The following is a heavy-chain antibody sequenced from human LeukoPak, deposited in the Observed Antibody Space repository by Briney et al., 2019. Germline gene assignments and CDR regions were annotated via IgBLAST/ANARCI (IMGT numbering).Heavy chain of an antibody. J-gene: IGHJ4*02. V-gene: IGHV3-7*05. CDR2: MKEDGSEK. D-gene: IGHD4-17*01. CDR1: GFTFSSYW. Sequence: GGSLRLSCVVSGFTFSSYWMSWVRQAPGKGMEWVANMKEDGSEKYYVDSVKGRFTISRDNAKKSLYLQMNSLRAEDPGVYFCARHAYGDYLFDYWGQGTLVTVSS. CDR3: ARHAYGDYLFDY.